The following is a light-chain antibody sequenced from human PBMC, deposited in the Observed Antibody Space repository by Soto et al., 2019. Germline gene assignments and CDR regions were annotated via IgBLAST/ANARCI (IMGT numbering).Light chain of an antibody. CDR1: SSDVGGYNY. CDR3: SSYSSSSTLCV. CDR2: EVS. J-gene: IGLJ1*01. Sequence: QSALTQPASVSGSPGQSITISYTGTSSDVGGYNYVSWYQQYPGKAPKLMIYEVSNRPSGVSNRFSGSKSGNRASLTIAGLQAEDEADYYCSSYSSSSTLCVFGTGTKLTVL. V-gene: IGLV2-14*01.